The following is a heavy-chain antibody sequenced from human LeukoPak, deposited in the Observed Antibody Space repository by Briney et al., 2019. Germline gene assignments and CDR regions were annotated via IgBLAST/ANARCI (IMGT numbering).Heavy chain of an antibody. J-gene: IGHJ4*02. CDR3: ARFGVGAPPTW. V-gene: IGHV1-18*01. Sequence: GASVKVSCKSSGYTFTSYVISWVRQAPGQGLEWMGWISAYNGNTNYAQKLQGRVTMTTDTSTSTEYMELRSLRSDDTAVYCCARFGVGAPPTWWGQGTLVTVSS. CDR2: ISAYNGNT. D-gene: IGHD1-26*01. CDR1: GYTFTSYV.